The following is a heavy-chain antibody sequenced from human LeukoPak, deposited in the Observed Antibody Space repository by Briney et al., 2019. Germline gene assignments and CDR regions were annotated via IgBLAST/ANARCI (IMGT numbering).Heavy chain of an antibody. V-gene: IGHV4-59*01. CDR1: GGSISSYY. J-gene: IGHJ6*02. CDR2: IYYSGST. Sequence: PSETLSLTCTVSGGSISSYYWSWIRQPPGKGLEWIEYIYYSGSTSYNPSLKSRVTISVDTSKNQFSLKLSSVTAADTAVYYCARDRPYYYYGMDVWGQGTMVTVSS. CDR3: ARDRPYYYYGMDV.